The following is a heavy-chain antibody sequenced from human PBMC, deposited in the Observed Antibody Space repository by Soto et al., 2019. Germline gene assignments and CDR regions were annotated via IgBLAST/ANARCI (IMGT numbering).Heavy chain of an antibody. D-gene: IGHD4-4*01. V-gene: IGHV3-23*01. CDR3: AKVRTVTTSYYYYGMDV. J-gene: IGHJ6*02. CDR2: ISGSGGST. CDR1: GFTFSSYA. Sequence: GSLRLSCAASGFTFSSYAMSWVRQAPGKGLEWVSAISGSGGSTYYADSVKGRFTISRDNSKNTLYLQMNSLRAEDTAVYYCAKVRTVTTSYYYYGMDVWGQGTTVTVSS.